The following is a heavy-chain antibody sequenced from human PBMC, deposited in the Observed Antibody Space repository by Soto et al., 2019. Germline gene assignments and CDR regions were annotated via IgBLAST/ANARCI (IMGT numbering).Heavy chain of an antibody. CDR2: ISYRGSNK. CDR3: VKEAHRASRLEY. Sequence: QVQLVESGGGVVQPGRSLRLSCAASGFTFSDFDMHWVRQAPGKGLEWVAVISYRGSNKYYADSVKGRFTISRDNSNNMLYVQTDDLRPNDTAIYYCVKEAHRASRLEYWGRGTLVTVSS. J-gene: IGHJ4*02. D-gene: IGHD6-6*01. V-gene: IGHV3-30*18. CDR1: GFTFSDFD.